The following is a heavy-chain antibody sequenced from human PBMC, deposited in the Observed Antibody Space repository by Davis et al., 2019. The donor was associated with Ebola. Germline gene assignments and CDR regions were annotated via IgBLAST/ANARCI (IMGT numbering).Heavy chain of an antibody. Sequence: MPSETLSLTCTVSGGSISSYYWSWIRQPPGKGLEWIGYIYYSGSTNYNPSLRSRLTISVDTSKNQFSLKLSSVTAAGTAVYYCARGATVTTGNFDYWGQGTLVTVSS. D-gene: IGHD4-17*01. CDR1: GGSISSYY. CDR2: IYYSGST. CDR3: ARGATVTTGNFDY. V-gene: IGHV4-59*01. J-gene: IGHJ4*02.